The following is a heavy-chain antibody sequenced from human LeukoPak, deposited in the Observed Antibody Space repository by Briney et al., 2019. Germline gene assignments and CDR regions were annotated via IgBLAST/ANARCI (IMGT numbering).Heavy chain of an antibody. V-gene: IGHV1-18*01. Sequence: AAVKVSYKASGYTFTRYGSIWVRQAPGAALEGIGWVSAYNVNTNYAQKLQRRVTMNTDTSTSTAYMVLRSLISDYTAVYYGARDCVIAVAGTYSLVHWGQGTLVTVSS. CDR3: ARDCVIAVAGTYSLVH. CDR2: VSAYNVNT. CDR1: GYTFTRYG. D-gene: IGHD6-19*01. J-gene: IGHJ4*02.